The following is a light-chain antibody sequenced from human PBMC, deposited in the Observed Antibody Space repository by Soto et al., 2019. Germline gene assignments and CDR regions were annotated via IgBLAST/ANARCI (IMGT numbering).Light chain of an antibody. J-gene: IGKJ5*01. Sequence: DILMTHSPSSLSASVGSRVSITCRASQGINNYLAWYQQKPGKVPKFLIYAASTLQPGVPSRFSGSGYGTDFNLTINSLQTDDIATYYCQNYDSDPITFGQGTRLEIK. CDR1: QGINNY. CDR3: QNYDSDPIT. CDR2: AAS. V-gene: IGKV1-27*01.